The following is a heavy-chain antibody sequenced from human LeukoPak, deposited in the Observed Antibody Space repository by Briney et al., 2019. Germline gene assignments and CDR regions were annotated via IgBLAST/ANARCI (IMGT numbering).Heavy chain of an antibody. CDR2: INHSGST. CDR3: ARVRAYYGSGSPPDY. D-gene: IGHD3-10*01. J-gene: IGHJ4*02. CDR1: GGSISSYY. Sequence: SETLSLTCTVSGGSISSYYWSWIRQPPGKGLEWIGEINHSGSTNYNPSLKSRVTISVDTSKNQFSLKLSSVTAADTAVYYCARVRAYYGSGSPPDYWGQGTLVTVSS. V-gene: IGHV4-34*01.